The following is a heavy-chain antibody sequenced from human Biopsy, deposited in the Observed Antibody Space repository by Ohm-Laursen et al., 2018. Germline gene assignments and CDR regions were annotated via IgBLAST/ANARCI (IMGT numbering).Heavy chain of an antibody. D-gene: IGHD2-8*01. J-gene: IGHJ4*02. CDR3: AKCMTGGSNYYFHH. CDR2: IWYDGSNK. Sequence: SLRLSCTASGFTFSSYGMRWVRQAPGKGLEWVAAIWYDGSNKNYADSVKGRFTISRDNSKNTLYLQMNSLRGEDTAVYYCAKCMTGGSNYYFHHCGQGTLVTVSS. V-gene: IGHV3-33*06. CDR1: GFTFSSYG.